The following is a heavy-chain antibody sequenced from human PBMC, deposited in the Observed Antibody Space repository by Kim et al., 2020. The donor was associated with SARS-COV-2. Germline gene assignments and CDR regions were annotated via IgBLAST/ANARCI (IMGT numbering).Heavy chain of an antibody. Sequence: STHYNPTLKSRVTISVDTSKNQFSLKLSSVTAADTAVYYCARGGPNWFDPWGQGTLVTVSS. J-gene: IGHJ5*02. V-gene: IGHV4-59*09. CDR3: ARGGPNWFDP. CDR2: ST.